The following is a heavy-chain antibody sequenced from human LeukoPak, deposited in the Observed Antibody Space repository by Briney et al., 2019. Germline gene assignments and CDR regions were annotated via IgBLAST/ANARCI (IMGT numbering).Heavy chain of an antibody. J-gene: IGHJ4*02. V-gene: IGHV1-69*13. D-gene: IGHD3-22*01. CDR3: ARVNYYDSSGYYYGFDY. Sequence: ASVKVSCKASGGTCSSYAISWVRQAPGQGLEWMGGIIPIFGTANYAQKFQGRVTITADESTSTAYMELSSLRSEDTAVYYCARVNYYDSSGYYYGFDYWGQGTLVTVSS. CDR2: IIPIFGTA. CDR1: GGTCSSYA.